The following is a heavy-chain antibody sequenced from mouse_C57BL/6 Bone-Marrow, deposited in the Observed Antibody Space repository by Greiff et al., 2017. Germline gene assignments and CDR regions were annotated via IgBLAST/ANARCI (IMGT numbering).Heavy chain of an antibody. CDR3: ARLYYYGSRVDFDV. D-gene: IGHD1-1*01. CDR2: IWTGGGT. J-gene: IGHJ1*03. V-gene: IGHV2-9-1*01. Sequence: QVQLQQSGPGLVAPSQSLSITCTVSGFSLTSYAISWVRQPPGKGLEWLGVIWTGGGTNYNSALKSRLSISKDNSKSQVFLKMNSLQTDDTARYYCARLYYYGSRVDFDVWGTGTTVTVSS. CDR1: GFSLTSYA.